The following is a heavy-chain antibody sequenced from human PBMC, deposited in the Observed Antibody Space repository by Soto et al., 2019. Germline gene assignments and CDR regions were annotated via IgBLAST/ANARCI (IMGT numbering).Heavy chain of an antibody. CDR3: AADGDGYYAWFDP. V-gene: IGHV1-58*01. D-gene: IGHD2-2*01. Sequence: QMQLVQSGPEVKKPGTSVKVSCKASGFTFTSSAVQWVRQARGQRLEWIGWIVVGSGNTNYAQKFQERVTITRDMSTSTGYRELSSLRSEYTAVYDCAADGDGYYAWFDPWGQGTLVTVSS. CDR1: GFTFTSSA. J-gene: IGHJ5*02. CDR2: IVVGSGNT.